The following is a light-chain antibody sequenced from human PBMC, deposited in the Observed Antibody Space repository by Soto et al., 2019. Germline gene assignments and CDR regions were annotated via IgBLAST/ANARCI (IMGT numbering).Light chain of an antibody. J-gene: IGKJ2*01. CDR3: QQYGTSPYT. CDR2: GAS. Sequence: EIVLTQSPGTLSLSPGERATLSCGASQSLSSNSLAWYQQKPGQAPRLLIHGASSWATGIPDRFSGSGSGTDFTLTISRLEPKDFAVYYCQQYGTSPYTFGQGTKLQIK. V-gene: IGKV3-20*01. CDR1: QSLSSNS.